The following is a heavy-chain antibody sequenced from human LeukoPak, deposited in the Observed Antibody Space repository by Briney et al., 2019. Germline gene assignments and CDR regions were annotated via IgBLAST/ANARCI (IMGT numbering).Heavy chain of an antibody. Sequence: PGGSLRLSCAASGFTFSSHTMTWVRQAPGKGLEGIGEINHSGSTNYNPSLKSRVTISVDTSKNQFSLKLSSVTAADTAVYYCARLTVRGVTYYYYYMDVWGKGTTVTISS. CDR2: INHSGST. CDR3: ARLTVRGVTYYYYYMDV. CDR1: GFTFSSHT. V-gene: IGHV4-34*01. J-gene: IGHJ6*03. D-gene: IGHD3-10*01.